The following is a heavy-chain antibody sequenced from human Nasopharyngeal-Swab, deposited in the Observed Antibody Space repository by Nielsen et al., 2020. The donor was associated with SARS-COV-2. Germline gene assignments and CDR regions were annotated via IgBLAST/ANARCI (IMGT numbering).Heavy chain of an antibody. CDR2: IKSKTDGGTT. Sequence: VRQAPGKGLEWVGRIKSKTDGGTTDYAAPVKGRFTISRDDSKNTLYLQMNSLKTEDTAVYYCTVDYTPYGMDVWGQGTTVTVSS. CDR3: TVDYTPYGMDV. V-gene: IGHV3-15*01. D-gene: IGHD4-11*01. J-gene: IGHJ6*02.